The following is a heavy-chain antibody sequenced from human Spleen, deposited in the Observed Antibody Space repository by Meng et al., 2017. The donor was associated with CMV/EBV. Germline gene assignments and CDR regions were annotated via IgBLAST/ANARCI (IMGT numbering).Heavy chain of an antibody. D-gene: IGHD2-2*01. CDR1: GDTITSSY. V-gene: IGHV4-59*01. CDR3: ARYQVRNYYYYGMDV. CDR2: FYYGGNT. Sequence: SETLSLTCIVSGDTITSSYWSWMRLPPGKGLECIAYFYYGGNTYYNPSVKSRVTVSVDTSKNQFSLKLSSVTAADTAVYYCARYQVRNYYYYGMDVWGQGTTVTVSS. J-gene: IGHJ6*02.